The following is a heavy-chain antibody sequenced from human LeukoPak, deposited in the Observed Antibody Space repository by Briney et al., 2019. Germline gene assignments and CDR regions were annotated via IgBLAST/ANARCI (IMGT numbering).Heavy chain of an antibody. Sequence: SQTLSLTCTVSGGSISSGGYYWSWIRQPPGKGLEWIGYIYHSGSTYYNPSLKSRVTISVDRSKNQFSLKLSSVTAADTAVYYCAGGPYGSGADYWGQGTLVTVSS. D-gene: IGHD3-10*01. V-gene: IGHV4-30-2*01. CDR1: GGSISSGGYY. J-gene: IGHJ4*02. CDR3: AGGPYGSGADY. CDR2: IYHSGST.